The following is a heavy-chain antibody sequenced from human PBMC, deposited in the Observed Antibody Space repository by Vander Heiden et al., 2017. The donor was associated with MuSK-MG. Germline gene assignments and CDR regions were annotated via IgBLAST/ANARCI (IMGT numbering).Heavy chain of an antibody. CDR1: GSPFSSYG. J-gene: IGHJ3*02. CDR3: AKDWYGSGSYYLALDAFDI. D-gene: IGHD3-10*01. CDR2: ISYDGSNK. Sequence: QVQLVESGGGVVQPGRSLRLSCAASGSPFSSYGMHWVRQAPGKGLEWVAVISYDGSNKYYADSVKGRFTISRDNSKNTLYLQMNSLRAEDTAVYYCAKDWYGSGSYYLALDAFDIWGQGTMVTVSS. V-gene: IGHV3-30*18.